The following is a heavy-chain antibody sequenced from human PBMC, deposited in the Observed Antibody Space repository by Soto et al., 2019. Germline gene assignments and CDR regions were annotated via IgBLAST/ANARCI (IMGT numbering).Heavy chain of an antibody. D-gene: IGHD6-19*01. J-gene: IGHJ5*02. CDR3: ASTKIAVYNWFDP. Sequence: QLQLQESGQGLVKPSETLSLTCTVSGGSIRSSRYYWGWIRQPPGKGLEWIGSIYYSGSTYYNQSLKSRVTISVDPSKIQCSLKLIYVPAADTAVYYWASTKIAVYNWFDPFGQGTLVTVSS. V-gene: IGHV4-39*01. CDR2: IYYSGST. CDR1: GGSIRSSRYY.